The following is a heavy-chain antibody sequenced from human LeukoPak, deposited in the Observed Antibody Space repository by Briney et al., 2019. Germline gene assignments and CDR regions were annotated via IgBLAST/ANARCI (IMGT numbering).Heavy chain of an antibody. CDR3: AKDRVGDIVVVPAEGGDY. CDR1: GFTFSSYG. V-gene: IGHV3-30*18. CDR2: ISYDGSNK. D-gene: IGHD2-2*01. J-gene: IGHJ4*02. Sequence: GGSLRLSCAASGFTFSSYGMHWVRQAPGKGLEWVAVISYDGSNKYYADSVKGRFTISRDNSKNTLYLQMNSLRAEDTAVYYCAKDRVGDIVVVPAEGGDYWGQGTLVTVSS.